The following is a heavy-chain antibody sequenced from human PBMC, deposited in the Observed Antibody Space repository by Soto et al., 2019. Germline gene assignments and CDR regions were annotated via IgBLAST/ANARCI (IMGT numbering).Heavy chain of an antibody. V-gene: IGHV1-69*12. D-gene: IGHD3-16*02. J-gene: IGHJ4*02. CDR2: LLPFFATA. CDR1: GGTFGGYG. CDR3: SPAATWYDDSGGTYQYTATLNY. Sequence: QVQLVQSGAEVKKPGSSVKVSCKASGGTFGGYGLGWVRRAPVQEPEWRGGLLPFFATATYSQSFQGRVTITADEASSGYLELQSLTSDDTGIYYCSPAATWYDDSGGTYQYTATLNYWGQGTPRSVSS.